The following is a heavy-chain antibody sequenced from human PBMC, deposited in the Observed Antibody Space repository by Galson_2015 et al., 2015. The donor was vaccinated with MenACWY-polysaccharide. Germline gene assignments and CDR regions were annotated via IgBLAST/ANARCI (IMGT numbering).Heavy chain of an antibody. J-gene: IGHJ4*02. CDR3: ARVSAGPDSSGYYYHFDY. V-gene: IGHV4-31*03. CDR1: GGSISSGGYY. Sequence: TLSLTCTVSGGSISSGGYYWSWILQHPGKGLEWIGYIYYSGSTYYNPSLKSRVTISVDTSKNQFSLKLSSVTAADTAVYYCARVSAGPDSSGYYYHFDYWGQGTLVTVSS. CDR2: IYYSGST. D-gene: IGHD3-22*01.